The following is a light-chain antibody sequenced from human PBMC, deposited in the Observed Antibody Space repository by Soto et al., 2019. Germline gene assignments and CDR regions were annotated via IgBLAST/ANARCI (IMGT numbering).Light chain of an antibody. Sequence: QSVLTQPASVSGSPGQSIAISCTGTSSDVGAYNYVSWYQQHPGKAPKPVIYDVSGRPSGISDRFSGSKSGNTASLTISGLQDEDENDYYCASYTTSSTVVFGGGTKVTVL. CDR1: SSDVGAYNY. CDR3: ASYTTSSTVV. J-gene: IGLJ3*02. CDR2: DVS. V-gene: IGLV2-14*01.